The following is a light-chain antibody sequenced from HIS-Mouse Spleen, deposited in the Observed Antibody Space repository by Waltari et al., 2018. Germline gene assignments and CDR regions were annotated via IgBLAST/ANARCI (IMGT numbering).Light chain of an antibody. V-gene: IGLV2-14*01. CDR3: SSYTSSSTLDV. CDR2: TVS. CDR1: SSDVGGYNY. Sequence: QSALTQPASVSGSPGQSITISCTGTSSDVGGYNYVTWYHQHPGKAPKLMLYTVSNRPSGVSNRFSGSKSGNTASLTISGLQAEDEADYYCSSYTSSSTLDVFGTETKVTVL. J-gene: IGLJ1*01.